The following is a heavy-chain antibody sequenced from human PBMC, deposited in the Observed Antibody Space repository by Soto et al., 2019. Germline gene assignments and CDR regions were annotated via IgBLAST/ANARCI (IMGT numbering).Heavy chain of an antibody. J-gene: IGHJ4*02. CDR2: FDPEDGET. V-gene: IGHV1-24*01. CDR3: ATDSPSQLRVNGVLFDY. D-gene: IGHD1-26*01. Sequence: ASVKVSCKVSGYTLTELSMHWVRQAPGKGLEWMGGFDPEDGETIYAQKFQGRVTMTEDTSTDTAYMELSSLRSEDTAVYYCATDSPSQLRVNGVLFDYWGQGTLVTVSS. CDR1: GYTLTELS.